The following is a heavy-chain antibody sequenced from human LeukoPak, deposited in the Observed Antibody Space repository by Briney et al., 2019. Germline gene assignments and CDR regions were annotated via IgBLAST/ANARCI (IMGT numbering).Heavy chain of an antibody. V-gene: IGHV4-31*03. J-gene: IGHJ3*02. Sequence: PSQTLSLTCTVSGGSISSVGYYWSWIRQHPWKGLEWIGYIYYSGSTYYNPSLKSRVTISVDTSKNQFSLKLSSVTAADTAVYYCARARRDIVVVVAATDFGAFDIWGQGTMVTVSS. CDR2: IYYSGST. D-gene: IGHD2-15*01. CDR1: GGSISSVGYY. CDR3: ARARRDIVVVVAATDFGAFDI.